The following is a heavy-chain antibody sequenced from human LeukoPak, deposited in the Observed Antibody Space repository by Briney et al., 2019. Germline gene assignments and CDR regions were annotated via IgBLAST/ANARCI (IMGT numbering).Heavy chain of an antibody. Sequence: SVKVSCKASGGTFSSYTISWVRQAPGQGLEWMGRIIPILGIANYAQKFQGRVTVTADKSTSTAYMELSSLRSEDAAVYYCVGGNSWDDAFDIWGQGTMVTVSS. J-gene: IGHJ3*02. CDR1: GGTFSSYT. CDR2: IIPILGIA. V-gene: IGHV1-69*02. D-gene: IGHD4-23*01. CDR3: VGGNSWDDAFDI.